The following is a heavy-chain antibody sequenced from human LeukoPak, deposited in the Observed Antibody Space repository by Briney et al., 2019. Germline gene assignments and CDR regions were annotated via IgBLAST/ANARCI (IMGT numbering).Heavy chain of an antibody. D-gene: IGHD2/OR15-2a*01. CDR2: TNADGSST. J-gene: IGHJ4*02. Sequence: GGSLRLSCAASGFTFSTYWMHWVRQAPGKGLVWVSRTNADGSSTSYADSVKGRFTISRDNAKNTVYLQMNSLRDEDTAVYYCAKDYFGSLEYWGQGTLVTVSS. CDR3: AKDYFGSLEY. CDR1: GFTFSTYW. V-gene: IGHV3-74*01.